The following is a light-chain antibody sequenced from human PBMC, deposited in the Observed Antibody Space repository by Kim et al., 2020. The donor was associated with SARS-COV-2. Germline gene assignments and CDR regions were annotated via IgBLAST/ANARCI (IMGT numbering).Light chain of an antibody. Sequence: DIQMTQSPSTLSASVGDRVTITCRASQSISSWLAWYQQKPGKAPKLLIYDASSLESGVPSRFSGSGSGTEFTLTISSLQPDDFATYYCQQYNSNPPWTFGQGTKVDIK. CDR2: DAS. J-gene: IGKJ1*01. CDR1: QSISSW. V-gene: IGKV1-5*01. CDR3: QQYNSNPPWT.